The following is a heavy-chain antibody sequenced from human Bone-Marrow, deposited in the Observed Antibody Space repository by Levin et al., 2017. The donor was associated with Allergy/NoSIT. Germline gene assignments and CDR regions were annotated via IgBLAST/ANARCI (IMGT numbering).Heavy chain of an antibody. V-gene: IGHV1-18*01. CDR2: VSAYNGDT. D-gene: IGHD6-13*01. Sequence: GESLKISCKASGYTFPDYGISWVRQAPGRGLEWIGWVSAYNGDTKNSQRVQGRITMTTDTSTSTAYMDLRSLRLDDTAVYYCVRDFLIAAGGTEGFDYWGQGTLVTVSS. J-gene: IGHJ4*02. CDR1: GYTFPDYG. CDR3: VRDFLIAAGGTEGFDY.